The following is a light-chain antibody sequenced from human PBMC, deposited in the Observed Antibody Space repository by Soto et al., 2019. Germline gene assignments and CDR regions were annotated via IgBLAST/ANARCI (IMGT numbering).Light chain of an antibody. J-gene: IGLJ2*01. CDR3: AAWDGSLSAVL. V-gene: IGLV1-44*01. CDR2: LNT. Sequence: QSVLTQSPSASGTPGQRVTISCSGSRSNIGTYTVNWYQQLPGTAPTLLIYLNTQRPSGVPNRFSGSKSGNSASLAISGLQSEDEAEYYCAAWDGSLSAVLFGGGTKLTVL. CDR1: RSNIGTYT.